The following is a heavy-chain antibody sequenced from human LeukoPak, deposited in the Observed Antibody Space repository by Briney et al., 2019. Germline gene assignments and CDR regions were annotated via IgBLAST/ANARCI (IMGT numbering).Heavy chain of an antibody. CDR3: ARDGSYGSGSYYWYAFDI. CDR2: ISSSSYI. V-gene: IGHV3-21*01. D-gene: IGHD3-10*01. CDR1: GFTFSSYS. Sequence: GGSLRLSCAASGFTFSSYSMNWVRQAPGKGLEWVSSISSSSYIYYADSVKGRFTISRDNAKNSLYLQMNSLRDEDTAVYYCARDGSYGSGSYYWYAFDIWGQGTMVTVSS. J-gene: IGHJ3*02.